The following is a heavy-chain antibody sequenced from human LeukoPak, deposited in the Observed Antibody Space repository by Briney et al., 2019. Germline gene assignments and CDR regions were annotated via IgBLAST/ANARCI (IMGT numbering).Heavy chain of an antibody. CDR1: GGSFSGYY. CDR2: INHSGST. CDR3: ARGSRLRFLEWPPGCYGMDV. V-gene: IGHV4-34*01. D-gene: IGHD3-3*01. Sequence: SETLSLTCAVYGGSFSGYYWSWIRQPPGKGLEWIGEINHSGSTNYNPSLKSRVTISVDTSKNQFSLKLSSVTAADTAVYYCARGSRLRFLEWPPGCYGMDVWGQGNTVTVSS. J-gene: IGHJ6*02.